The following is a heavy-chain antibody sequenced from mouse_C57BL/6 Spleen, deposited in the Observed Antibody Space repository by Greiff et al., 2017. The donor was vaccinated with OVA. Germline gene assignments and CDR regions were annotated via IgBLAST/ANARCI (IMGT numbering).Heavy chain of an antibody. D-gene: IGHD3-3*01. V-gene: IGHV1-18*01. J-gene: IGHJ3*01. Sequence: VQLQQSGPELVKPGASVKIPCKASGYTFTDYNMDWVKQSHGKSLEWIGDINPNNGGTIYNQKFKGKATLTVDKSSSTAYMELRSLTSEDTAVYYCARTGTRAWFGYWGQGTLVTVSA. CDR2: INPNNGGT. CDR3: ARTGTRAWFGY. CDR1: GYTFTDYN.